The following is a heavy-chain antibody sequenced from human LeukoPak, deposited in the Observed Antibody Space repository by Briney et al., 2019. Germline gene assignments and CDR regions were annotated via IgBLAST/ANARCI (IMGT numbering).Heavy chain of an antibody. CDR3: ARHEGFGNYNDYYYDIDV. CDR1: GASISNYY. Sequence: SETLSLTCTVSGASISNYYWSWIRQPPGKGLEWIGYVYDTGSTNYNASLKSRVTISVDTSKNQFSLKLSSVTAADTAVYYCARHEGFGNYNDYYYDIDVWGQGTTVTVSS. J-gene: IGHJ6*02. D-gene: IGHD4-11*01. V-gene: IGHV4-59*08. CDR2: VYDTGST.